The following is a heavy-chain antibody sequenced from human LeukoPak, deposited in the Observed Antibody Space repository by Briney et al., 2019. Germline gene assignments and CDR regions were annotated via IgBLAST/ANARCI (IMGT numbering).Heavy chain of an antibody. Sequence: GGSLRLSCAASGFTVSSNYMSWVRQAPGKGLEWVSIIYSGGSTFYADSVKGRFTISRDNSKNTLYLQMNSLRAEDTAVYYCARDLVRSYYYYMDVWGKGTTVTVSS. CDR3: ARDLVRSYYYYMDV. J-gene: IGHJ6*03. D-gene: IGHD3-10*01. V-gene: IGHV3-53*01. CDR2: IYSGGST. CDR1: GFTVSSNY.